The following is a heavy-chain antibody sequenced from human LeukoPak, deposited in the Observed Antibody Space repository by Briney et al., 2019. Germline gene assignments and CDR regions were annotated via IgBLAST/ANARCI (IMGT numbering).Heavy chain of an antibody. D-gene: IGHD4-11*01. CDR2: ISGSGGST. CDR1: GFMFSTYA. Sequence: GGSLRLSCAASGFMFSTYAMSWVRQAPGKGLEWVSLISGSGGSTYYADSVKVRFTISRDNGKNTLSLQMNSLRAEDTALYYCAKERLTTTTFDSWGRGTLVTVSS. J-gene: IGHJ4*02. V-gene: IGHV3-23*01. CDR3: AKERLTTTTFDS.